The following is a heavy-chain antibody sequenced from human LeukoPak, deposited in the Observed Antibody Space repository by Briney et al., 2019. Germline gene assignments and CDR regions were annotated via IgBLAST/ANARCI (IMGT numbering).Heavy chain of an antibody. V-gene: IGHV5-51*01. CDR2: IYPGDSDT. J-gene: IGHJ3*02. CDR3: ARQLGSMVRGVINHDAFDI. CDR1: GYSFTSYW. D-gene: IGHD3-10*01. Sequence: GESLKISCTGSGYSFTSYWIGWVRQMPGKGLEWMGIIYPGDSDTRYSPSFQGQVTISADKSISTAYLQWSSLKASDTAMYYCARQLGSMVRGVINHDAFDIWGQGTMVTVSS.